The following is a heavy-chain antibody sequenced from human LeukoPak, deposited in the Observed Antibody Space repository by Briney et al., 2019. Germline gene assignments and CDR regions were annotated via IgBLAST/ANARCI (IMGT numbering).Heavy chain of an antibody. D-gene: IGHD3-16*01. V-gene: IGHV3-66*01. CDR2: IYSGGST. Sequence: GGSLRLSCAASGFTFSSYAMSWVRQAPGKGLEWVSVIYSGGSTYYADSVKGRFTISRDNSKNTLYLQMNSLRAEDTAVYYCASPGVDYGDYSYGMDVWGQGTTVTVSS. CDR1: GFTFSSYA. CDR3: ASPGVDYGDYSYGMDV. J-gene: IGHJ6*02.